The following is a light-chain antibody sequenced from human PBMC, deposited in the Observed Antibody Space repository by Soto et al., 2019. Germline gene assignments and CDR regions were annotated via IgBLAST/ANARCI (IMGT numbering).Light chain of an antibody. Sequence: AGTLCLSPPERATXXCRASQRVSSNLAWYQQKPYQPPRLLIYVASSRSTGIPDRFSGSGSGTDFTLPLSRLEPDDFATYFCQQYITYQSFG. V-gene: IGKV3-20*01. CDR3: QQYITYQS. CDR2: VAS. J-gene: IGKJ2*01. CDR1: QRVSSN.